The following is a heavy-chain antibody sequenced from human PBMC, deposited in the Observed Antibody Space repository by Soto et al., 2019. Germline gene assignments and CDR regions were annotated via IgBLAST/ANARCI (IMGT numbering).Heavy chain of an antibody. CDR1: GASISLHIYY. V-gene: IGHV4-34*01. J-gene: IGHJ6*02. D-gene: IGHD2-2*01. CDR2: INHSGST. CDR3: AGLTSNIVVVPAAVKDYYYYGMDV. Sequence: SETLSLTCTVSGASISLHIYYWIWMRQPPGKVLEWIGEINHSGSTNYNPSLKSRVTISVDTSKNQFSLKLSSVTAADTAVYYCAGLTSNIVVVPAAVKDYYYYGMDVWGQGTTVTVSS.